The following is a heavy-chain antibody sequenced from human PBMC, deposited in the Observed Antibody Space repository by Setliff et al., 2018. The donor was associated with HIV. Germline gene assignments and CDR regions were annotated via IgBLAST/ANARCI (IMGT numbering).Heavy chain of an antibody. V-gene: IGHV7-4-1*02. CDR1: GYTFINYA. D-gene: IGHD4-17*01. Sequence: ASVKVSCKASGYTFINYAMNWVRQAPGQGLEWMGWINTHTGSPTYAQAFTGRFVFSVDTSVSTAYLQISSLKAEDTAVYYCARALYGDYGGDINWFDPWGQGTLVTVPS. CDR3: ARALYGDYGGDINWFDP. J-gene: IGHJ5*02. CDR2: INTHTGSP.